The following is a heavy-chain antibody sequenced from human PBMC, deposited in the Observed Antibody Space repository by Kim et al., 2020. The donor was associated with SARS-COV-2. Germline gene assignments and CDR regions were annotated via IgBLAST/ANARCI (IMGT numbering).Heavy chain of an antibody. J-gene: IGHJ4*02. CDR2: IYYSGST. Sequence: SETLSPTCTVSGGSISSSSYYWGWIRQPPGKGLEWIGSIYYSGSTYYNPSLKSRVTISVDTSKNQFSLKLSSVTAADTAVYYCATRGVHAFDYWGQGTL. CDR3: ATRGVHAFDY. D-gene: IGHD3-10*01. CDR1: GGSISSSSYY. V-gene: IGHV4-39*01.